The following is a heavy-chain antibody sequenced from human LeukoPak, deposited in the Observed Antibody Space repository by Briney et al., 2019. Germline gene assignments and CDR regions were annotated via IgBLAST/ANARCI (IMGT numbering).Heavy chain of an antibody. Sequence: GGSLRLSCTVSGFTLSSYEMSWIRQAPGKGLEWVAHIRYDGTYKWYADSVQGRFTISRDNSKNTLYLQMNSLRAEDTAVYYCAKDLDGYGSFDIWGLGTMVTVSS. J-gene: IGHJ3*02. V-gene: IGHV3-30*02. CDR3: AKDLDGYGSFDI. D-gene: IGHD5-24*01. CDR2: IRYDGTYK. CDR1: GFTLSSYE.